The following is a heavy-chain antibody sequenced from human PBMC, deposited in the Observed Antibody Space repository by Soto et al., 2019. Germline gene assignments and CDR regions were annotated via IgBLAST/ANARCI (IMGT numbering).Heavy chain of an antibody. CDR1: GYTFTGYY. CDR3: ARELVAAAGFDY. V-gene: IGHV1-2*04. J-gene: IGHJ4*02. CDR2: INPNSGGT. D-gene: IGHD6-13*01. Sequence: VSVKVCCKASGYTFTGYYMHWVRQAPGQGLEWMGWINPNSGGTNYAQKFQGWVTMTRDTSISTAYMELSRLRSDDTAVYYCARELVAAAGFDYWGQGTLVTVSS.